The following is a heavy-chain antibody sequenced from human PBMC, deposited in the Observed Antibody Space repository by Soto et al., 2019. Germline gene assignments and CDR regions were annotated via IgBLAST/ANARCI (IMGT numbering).Heavy chain of an antibody. Sequence: GGSLRLSCAASGFTFSSYAMHWVRQAPGKGLEWVAVISYDGSNKYYADSVKGRFTISRDNSKNTLYLQMNSLRAEDTAVYYCARDLDIVVVVARRGMDVWGQGTTVTVSS. J-gene: IGHJ6*02. D-gene: IGHD2-15*01. CDR3: ARDLDIVVVVARRGMDV. CDR1: GFTFSSYA. CDR2: ISYDGSNK. V-gene: IGHV3-30-3*01.